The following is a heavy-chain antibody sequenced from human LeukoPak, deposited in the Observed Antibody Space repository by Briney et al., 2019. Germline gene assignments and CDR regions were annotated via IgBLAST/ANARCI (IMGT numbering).Heavy chain of an antibody. CDR1: GFTFDDYA. Sequence: GGSLRLSCAASGFTFDDYAMHWVRQAPGKGLEWVSGISWNSGSIGYADSVKGRFTISRDNAKNSLYLQMNSLRAEDTAVYYCARGVGGNGNDAFDIWGQGTMVTVSS. J-gene: IGHJ3*02. CDR2: ISWNSGSI. CDR3: ARGVGGNGNDAFDI. V-gene: IGHV3-9*01. D-gene: IGHD4-23*01.